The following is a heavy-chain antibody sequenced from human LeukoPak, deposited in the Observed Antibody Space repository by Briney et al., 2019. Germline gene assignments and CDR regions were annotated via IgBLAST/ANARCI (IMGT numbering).Heavy chain of an antibody. J-gene: IGHJ5*02. CDR2: ISGSGGST. V-gene: IGHV3-23*01. CDR3: ARLRSKYWFDP. Sequence: GGSLRLSCAASGFTFSSYAMSWVRQAPGKGLEWVSAISGSGGSTYYADSVKGRFTISRDNSKNTLYLQMNSLRADDTAVYYCARLRSKYWFDPWGQGTLVTVSS. CDR1: GFTFSSYA. D-gene: IGHD4-11*01.